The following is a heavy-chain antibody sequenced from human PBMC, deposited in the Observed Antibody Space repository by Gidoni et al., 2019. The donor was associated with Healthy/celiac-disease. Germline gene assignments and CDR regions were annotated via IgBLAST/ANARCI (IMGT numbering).Heavy chain of an antibody. CDR3: ARAGGDCSGGSCYTRGFDP. CDR2: ISSSGSTI. V-gene: IGHV3-48*03. CDR1: GFTFSSYD. D-gene: IGHD2-15*01. Sequence: EVQLVESGGGLVQPGGSLRLSCAASGFTFSSYDMNWVRQAPGKGLEWVSYISSSGSTIYYADSVKGRFTISRDNAKNSLYLQMNSLRAEDTAVYYCARAGGDCSGGSCYTRGFDPWGQGTLVTVSS. J-gene: IGHJ5*02.